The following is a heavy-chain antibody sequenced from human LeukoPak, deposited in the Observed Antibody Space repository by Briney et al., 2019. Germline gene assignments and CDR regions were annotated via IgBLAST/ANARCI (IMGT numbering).Heavy chain of an antibody. Sequence: GGSLRLSCVASGFTFSSYGIHWVRQAPGKGLEWVAFIGYDGSNKYYRDSVKGRFTISRDNSKNTLYLQMNSLRAEDTAVYYCAKDGYNYYIDYGGQGTLVTVSS. V-gene: IGHV3-30*02. D-gene: IGHD5-24*01. CDR3: AKDGYNYYIDY. CDR1: GFTFSSYG. J-gene: IGHJ4*02. CDR2: IGYDGSNK.